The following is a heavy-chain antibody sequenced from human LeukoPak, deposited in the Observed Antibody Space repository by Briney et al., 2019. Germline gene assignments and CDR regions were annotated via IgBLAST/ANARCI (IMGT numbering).Heavy chain of an antibody. CDR1: GFTFSSYA. V-gene: IGHV3-23*01. CDR2: ISGSGGST. CDR3: ARESQQYWSVGALDV. D-gene: IGHD2/OR15-2a*01. Sequence: GGSLRLSCAASGFTFSSYAMSWVRQAPGKGLEWVSAISGSGGSTYYADSVKGRFTISRDNSKNTLYLQMNSLRAEDTAVYYCARESQQYWSVGALDVWGQGTTVTVSS. J-gene: IGHJ6*02.